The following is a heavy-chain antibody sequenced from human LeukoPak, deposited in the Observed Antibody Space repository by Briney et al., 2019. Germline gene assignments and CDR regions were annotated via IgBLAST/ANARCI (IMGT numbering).Heavy chain of an antibody. J-gene: IGHJ1*01. V-gene: IGHV3-30*03. D-gene: IGHD3-10*01. CDR2: ISDDGSNK. CDR3: VRDGAVVTSGNYPWRYFQH. CDR1: GFTFSNCW. Sequence: GGFLRLSCAASGFTFSNCWMHWVRQAPGKGLEWVAVISDDGSNKNYADSVKGRFTISRDNSKNTLYLQMNSLRVEDTAVYYCVRDGAVVTSGNYPWRYFQHWGQGTLVTVSS.